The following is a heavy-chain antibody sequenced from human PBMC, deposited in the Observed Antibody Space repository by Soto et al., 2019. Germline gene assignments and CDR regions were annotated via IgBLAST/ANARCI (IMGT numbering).Heavy chain of an antibody. Sequence: QVQLVQSGAEVKKPGSSVKVSCKASGGTFGIYAITWVRQAPGQGLEWMGGIIAFSDIVNYTQKLQGRVTITADESTNTAYMDLSSLRSEDPAIYYCARSLYSSSWYHSGNSYYYYGMDVWGQGTTVTVSS. V-gene: IGHV1-69*12. CDR1: GGTFGIYA. CDR2: IIAFSDIV. D-gene: IGHD6-13*01. J-gene: IGHJ6*02. CDR3: ARSLYSSSWYHSGNSYYYYGMDV.